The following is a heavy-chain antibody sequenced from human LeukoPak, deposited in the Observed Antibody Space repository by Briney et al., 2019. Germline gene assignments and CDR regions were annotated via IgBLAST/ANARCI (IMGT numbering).Heavy chain of an antibody. CDR3: TKDVGPGYDWFDP. V-gene: IGHV3-23*01. Sequence: GGSLRLSCAASGFTFNIYGMSWVRQAPGKGLEWVSPISGGGENTHYADSVKGRFTVSRDNSKNTMYLQMNNLRGDDTALYYCTKDVGPGYDWFDPWGQGTQVTVSS. CDR2: ISGGGENT. CDR1: GFTFNIYG. J-gene: IGHJ5*02. D-gene: IGHD1-1*01.